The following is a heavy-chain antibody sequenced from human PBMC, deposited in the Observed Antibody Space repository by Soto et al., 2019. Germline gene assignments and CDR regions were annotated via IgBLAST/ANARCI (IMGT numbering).Heavy chain of an antibody. CDR2: ISSSSSYI. J-gene: IGHJ4*02. V-gene: IGHV3-21*01. Sequence: EVQLVESGGGLVKPGGSLRLSCAASGFTFSSYSMNWVRQAPGKGLEWVSSISSSSSYIYYADSVKGRFTISRDNAKNSLYLQMNSLRAEDTAVYSCAKREYSGQNDYWGQGTLVTVSS. CDR1: GFTFSSYS. CDR3: AKREYSGQNDY. D-gene: IGHD5-12*01.